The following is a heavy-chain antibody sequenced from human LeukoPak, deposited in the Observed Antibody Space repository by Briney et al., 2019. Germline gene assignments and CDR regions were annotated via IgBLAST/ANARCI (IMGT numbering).Heavy chain of an antibody. V-gene: IGHV3-7*04. J-gene: IGHJ4*02. CDR2: IHPEGNEK. CDR3: ARGDAFSGDH. CDR1: GFTFSDFW. Sequence: GGSLRLSCAVSGFTFSDFWMSWVRQAPGRGLEWVANIHPEGNEKYHVESVKGRFTISRYNAKNSLFLQMNCLRVEDTAVYYCARGDAFSGDHWGQGTLVTVSS.